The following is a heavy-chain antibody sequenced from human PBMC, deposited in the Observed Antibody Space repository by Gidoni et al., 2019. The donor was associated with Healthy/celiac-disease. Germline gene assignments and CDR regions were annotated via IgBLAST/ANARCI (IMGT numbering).Heavy chain of an antibody. CDR1: GGSISSSSYY. Sequence: QLQLQESGPGLVKPSETLSLTCTVSGGSISSSSYYWGWIRQPPGKGLEWIGSIYYSGSTYYNPSLKSRVTISVDTSKNQFSLKLSSVTAADTAVYYCAGRERWLQFGYWGQGTLVTVSS. V-gene: IGHV4-39*01. CDR2: IYYSGST. J-gene: IGHJ4*02. D-gene: IGHD5-12*01. CDR3: AGRERWLQFGY.